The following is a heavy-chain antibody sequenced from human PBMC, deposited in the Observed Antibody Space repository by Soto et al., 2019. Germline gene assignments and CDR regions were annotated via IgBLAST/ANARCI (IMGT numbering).Heavy chain of an antibody. D-gene: IGHD3-22*01. CDR2: ISGSGGST. CDR1: GFTFSSYA. V-gene: IGHV3-23*01. J-gene: IGHJ5*02. CDR3: AKDHYYDSSYAINWFDP. Sequence: EVQLLESGGGLVQPGGSLRLSCAASGFTFSSYAMSWVRQAPGKGLEWVSAISGSGGSTYYADSVKGRFTISRDNSKNTLYLQMNSRRAEDTAVYYCAKDHYYDSSYAINWFDPWGQGTLVTVSS.